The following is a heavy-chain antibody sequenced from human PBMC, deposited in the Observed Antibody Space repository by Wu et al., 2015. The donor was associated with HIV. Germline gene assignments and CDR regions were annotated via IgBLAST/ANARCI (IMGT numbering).Heavy chain of an antibody. Sequence: QVQLVQSGAEVKKPGSSVKVSCKASGGTFSSYAISWVRQAPGQGLEWMGGIIPIFGTANYAQKFQGRVTITADESTSTAYMELSSLRSEDTAVYYCARDRGGSYAPDYYYYYYMDVWGKGTTVTVSS. D-gene: IGHD1-26*01. CDR3: ARDRGGSYAPDYYYYYYMDV. J-gene: IGHJ6*03. V-gene: IGHV1-69*12. CDR2: IIPIFGTA. CDR1: GGTFSSYA.